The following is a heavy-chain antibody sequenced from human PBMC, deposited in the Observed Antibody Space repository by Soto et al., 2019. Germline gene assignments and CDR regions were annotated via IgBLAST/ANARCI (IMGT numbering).Heavy chain of an antibody. D-gene: IGHD2-2*01. CDR3: AIRPPSRPYLGVIDY. J-gene: IGHJ4*02. Sequence: GGSLRLSCAGSGFTLSGYWMTWVRQAPGKGPEWVANIKQDGTDKNYVDSVKGRFTISRDNAKNSLYLQLNSLRVEDTAVYYCAIRPPSRPYLGVIDYWGQGAHVSVSS. CDR2: IKQDGTDK. V-gene: IGHV3-7*01. CDR1: GFTLSGYW.